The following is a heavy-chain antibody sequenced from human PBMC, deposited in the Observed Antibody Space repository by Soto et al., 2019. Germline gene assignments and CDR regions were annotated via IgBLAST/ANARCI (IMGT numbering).Heavy chain of an antibody. CDR1: GGSVSSGSYY. J-gene: IGHJ4*02. D-gene: IGHD5-18*01. Sequence: SETLSLTCTVSGGSVSSGSYYWSWIRQPPGKGLEWIGYIYYSGSTNYNPSLKSRVTISVDTSKNQFSLKLSSVTAADTAVYYCARTAGYSYGFAIDYWGQGTLVTVSS. CDR3: ARTAGYSYGFAIDY. CDR2: IYYSGST. V-gene: IGHV4-61*01.